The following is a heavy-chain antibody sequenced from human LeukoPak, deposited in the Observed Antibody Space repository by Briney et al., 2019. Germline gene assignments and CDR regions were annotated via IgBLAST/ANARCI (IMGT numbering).Heavy chain of an antibody. V-gene: IGHV4-59*01. CDR1: GGSISSYY. CDR2: IYYSGST. CDR3: ARDLGRITIFGVGDAFDI. D-gene: IGHD3-3*01. J-gene: IGHJ3*02. Sequence: PSETLSLTCTVPGGSISSYYWSWIRQPPGKGLEWIGYIYYSGSTNYNPSLKSRVTISVDTSKNQFSLKLSSVTAADTAVYYCARDLGRITIFGVGDAFDIWGQGTMVTVSS.